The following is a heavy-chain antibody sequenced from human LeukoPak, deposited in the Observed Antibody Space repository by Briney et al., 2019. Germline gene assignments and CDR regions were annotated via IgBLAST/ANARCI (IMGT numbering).Heavy chain of an antibody. V-gene: IGHV4-34*01. D-gene: IGHD1-26*01. CDR1: GRPFSGYY. J-gene: IGHJ4*02. CDR2: IKDSGIT. CDR3: ARDMEGAIDY. Sequence: SDTLSLTCAVYGRPFSGYYWSWIRQPPGKDLEWIGEIKDSGITNYNPSLKSRVTISIDTSKNQFSLNLNSVTAADTAVYYCARDMEGAIDYWGQGTLVTVSS.